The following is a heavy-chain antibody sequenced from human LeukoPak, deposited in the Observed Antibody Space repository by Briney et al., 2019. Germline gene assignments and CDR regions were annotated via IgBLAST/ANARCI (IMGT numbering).Heavy chain of an antibody. CDR1: GYTLTELS. V-gene: IGHV1-24*01. CDR2: FDPEDGET. D-gene: IGHD4-17*01. J-gene: IGHJ1*01. Sequence: GASVKVSCKVSGYTLTELSMHWVRQAPGKGLEGMGGFDPEDGETIYAQKFQGRVTMTEDTSTDTAYMELSSLRSEDTAVYYCATALDTTLTKYIQHWGQGTLVTVSS. CDR3: ATALDTTLTKYIQH.